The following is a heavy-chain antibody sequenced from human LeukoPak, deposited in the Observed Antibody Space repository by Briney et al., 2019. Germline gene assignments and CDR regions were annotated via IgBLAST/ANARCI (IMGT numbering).Heavy chain of an antibody. V-gene: IGHV1-46*01. CDR1: GYTFTSYY. CDR3: ARDASMVRGAGKYYFDY. Sequence: ASVKVSCKASGYTFTSYYMDWVRQAPGQGLEWMGIINPSGGTTRYAQKFQGRVTMTRDTSTSTIYMELSSLRSEDTAVYYCARDASMVRGAGKYYFDYWGQGTLVTVSS. CDR2: INPSGGTT. J-gene: IGHJ4*02. D-gene: IGHD3-10*01.